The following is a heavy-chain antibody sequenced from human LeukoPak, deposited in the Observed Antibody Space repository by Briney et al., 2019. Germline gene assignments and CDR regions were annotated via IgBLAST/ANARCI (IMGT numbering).Heavy chain of an antibody. D-gene: IGHD2-15*01. CDR3: ARWCSGGSCYLPH. CDR2: ISSSSSYI. CDR1: GFTFSSYS. Sequence: GSLRLSCAASGFTFSSYSMNWVRQAPGKGLEWVSSISSSSSYIYYADSVKGRFTISRDNAKNSLYLQMNSLRAEDTAVYYCARWCSGGSCYLPHWGQGTLVTVSS. V-gene: IGHV3-21*01. J-gene: IGHJ4*02.